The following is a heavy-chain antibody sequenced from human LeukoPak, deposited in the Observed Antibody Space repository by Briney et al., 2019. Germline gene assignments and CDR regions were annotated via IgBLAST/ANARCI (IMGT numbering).Heavy chain of an antibody. CDR1: GFSFTNYW. Sequence: PGGSLRLSCAASGFSFTNYWMSWVRQAPGKGLEWVANVKEDGTTKQYVDSVKGRFTISRDNAKNSLYLQMNSLRAEDTAVYYCARDIVNLWGQGALVTVSS. V-gene: IGHV3-7*01. D-gene: IGHD2-21*01. CDR2: VKEDGTTK. J-gene: IGHJ5*02. CDR3: ARDIVNL.